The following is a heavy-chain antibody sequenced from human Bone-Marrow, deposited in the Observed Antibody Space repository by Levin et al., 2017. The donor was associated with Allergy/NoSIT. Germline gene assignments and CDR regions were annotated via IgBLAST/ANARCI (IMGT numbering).Heavy chain of an antibody. D-gene: IGHD3-10*01. Sequence: SETLSLTCAVYGGSFSGYYWSWIRQPPGKGLEWIWEINHRGSPTSSPSLKSGVTISVDTSKNQFSLKLSSVTAADTAVYYCARGYPYYYGSGSYYTPPGYFDYWGQGTLVTVSS. CDR3: ARGYPYYYGSGSYYTPPGYFDY. CDR2: INHRGSP. V-gene: IGHV4-34*01. J-gene: IGHJ4*02. CDR1: GGSFSGYY.